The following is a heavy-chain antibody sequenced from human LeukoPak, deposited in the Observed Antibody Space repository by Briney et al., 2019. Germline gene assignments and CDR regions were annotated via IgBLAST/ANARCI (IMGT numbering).Heavy chain of an antibody. J-gene: IGHJ5*02. CDR3: AGGPRESYYNWFDH. CDR1: GGSFSGYL. V-gene: IGHV4-34*01. CDR2: INHSGSA. D-gene: IGHD3-10*01. Sequence: SETLSLTCGVYGGSFSGYLWNWIRQPPGKGLEWLGEINHSGSANYHPSLKSRVTISVDTSKNQVSLSLSSVTAADTAVYYCAGGPRESYYNWFDHWGQGTLVTVSS.